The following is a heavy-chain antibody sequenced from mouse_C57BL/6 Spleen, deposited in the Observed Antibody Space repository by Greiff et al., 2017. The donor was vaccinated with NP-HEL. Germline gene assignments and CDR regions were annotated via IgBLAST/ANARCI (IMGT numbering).Heavy chain of an antibody. J-gene: IGHJ3*01. CDR2: IDPSDSET. D-gene: IGHD1-1*01. Sequence: QVQLQQPGAELVRPGSSVKLSCKASGYTFTSYWMHWVKQRPIQGLEWIGNIDPSDSETHYNQKFKDKATLTVDKSSSTAYMQLSSLTSEDSAVYYCARAVYYYGSSYVPFAYWGQGTLVTVSA. V-gene: IGHV1-52*01. CDR1: GYTFTSYW. CDR3: ARAVYYYGSSYVPFAY.